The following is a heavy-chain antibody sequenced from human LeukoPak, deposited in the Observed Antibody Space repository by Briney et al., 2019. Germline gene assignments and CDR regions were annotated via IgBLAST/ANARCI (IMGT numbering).Heavy chain of an antibody. D-gene: IGHD1-14*01. CDR2: IKTKTERGTT. Sequence: PGGSLRLSCAASGFTFSNAWMTWVRQAPGKGLEWVGRIKTKTERGTTDYAAPVKGRFTISRDDSKNTLYLQMNSLKIEDTAVYYCTTTYNLWGQGTLVTVSS. V-gene: IGHV3-15*01. CDR3: TTTYNL. CDR1: GFTFSNAW. J-gene: IGHJ1*01.